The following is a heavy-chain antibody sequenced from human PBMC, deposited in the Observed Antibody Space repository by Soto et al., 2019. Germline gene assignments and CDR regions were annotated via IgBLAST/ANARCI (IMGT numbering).Heavy chain of an antibody. CDR3: TRETIGCSGGYCYMLIDY. V-gene: IGHV3-23*01. D-gene: IGHD2-15*01. CDR2: ISGSGGST. CDR1: GFTFSNYW. J-gene: IGHJ4*02. Sequence: GGSLRLSCVASGFTFSNYWMSWVRQAPGKRLEWVIAISGSGGSTYYADSVKGRFTISRDNSKNTLYLQMNSLRAEDTAVYYCTRETIGCSGGYCYMLIDYWGQGTLVTLSS.